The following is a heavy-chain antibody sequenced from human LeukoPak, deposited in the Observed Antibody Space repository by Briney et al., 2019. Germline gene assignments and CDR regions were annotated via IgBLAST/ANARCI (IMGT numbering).Heavy chain of an antibody. D-gene: IGHD6-19*01. CDR3: ARADRDSDWYIDDC. CDR2: IDTTSEYI. Sequence: GGSLRLSCAASGFSFSSYNMNWVRHSPTKGLEWVASIDTTSEYIFYTDSLKGRFTISRDNAKNSLYLQMNNLRVEDTAVYYCARADRDSDWYIDDCRGQGTLVTVSS. V-gene: IGHV3-21*06. J-gene: IGHJ4*02. CDR1: GFSFSSYN.